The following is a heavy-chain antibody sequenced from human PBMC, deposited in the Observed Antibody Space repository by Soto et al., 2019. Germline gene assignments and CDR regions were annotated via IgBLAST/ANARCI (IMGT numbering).Heavy chain of an antibody. V-gene: IGHV3-30*18. CDR1: GFTFSSYG. Sequence: GGSLRLSCAASGFTFSSYGMHWVRQAPGKGLEWVAVISYDGSNKYYADSVKGRFTISRDNSKNTLYLQMNSLRAEDTAVYYCAKDGPAPPPGIAAAGTFDYWGQGTLVTVSS. CDR2: ISYDGSNK. CDR3: AKDGPAPPPGIAAAGTFDY. J-gene: IGHJ4*02. D-gene: IGHD6-13*01.